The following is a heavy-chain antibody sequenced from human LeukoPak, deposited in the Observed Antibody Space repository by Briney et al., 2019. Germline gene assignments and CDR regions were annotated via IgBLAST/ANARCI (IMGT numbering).Heavy chain of an antibody. CDR3: ASRGARLGSLDY. CDR2: ITIGGNT. Sequence: GGSLRLPCAASGFTVNDNHMSWVRQAPGKGLEWLSVITIGGNTYYADSVKGRFTVSRDNSKNTLYLQMNTLSAEDTAVYYCASRGARLGSLDYWGQGTLVTVSS. D-gene: IGHD7-27*01. V-gene: IGHV3-53*01. CDR1: GFTVNDNH. J-gene: IGHJ4*02.